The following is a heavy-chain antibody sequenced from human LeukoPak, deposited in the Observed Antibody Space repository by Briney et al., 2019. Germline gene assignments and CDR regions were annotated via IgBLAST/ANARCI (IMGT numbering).Heavy chain of an antibody. CDR1: GFSFTDAW. CDR3: TTGITVTGPGFFDV. Sequence: GGSLRLSCAASGFSFTDAWMTWVRQAPGKGLEWLGRIRSEADGGTIEYATSVEGRFSISRDDSENMVYLQLNDIQIEDTAVYFCTTGITVTGPGFFDVWGRGALVIVSS. D-gene: IGHD6-19*01. CDR2: IRSEADGGTI. J-gene: IGHJ2*01. V-gene: IGHV3-15*01.